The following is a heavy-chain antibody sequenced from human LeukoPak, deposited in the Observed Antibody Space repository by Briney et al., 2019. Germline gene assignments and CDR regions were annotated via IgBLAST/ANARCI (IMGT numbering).Heavy chain of an antibody. J-gene: IGHJ4*02. D-gene: IGHD5-12*01. CDR3: ATNSGYDFNY. V-gene: IGHV3-74*01. CDR1: GFTFSNYW. Sequence: GGSLRLSCAASGFTFSNYWMHWVRQAPGKGLVWVSRINGDGSITTYADSVQGRFTISRDNAKKTLYLQVNSLRAEDTAMYYCATNSGYDFNYWGRGGLVTVPS. CDR2: INGDGSIT.